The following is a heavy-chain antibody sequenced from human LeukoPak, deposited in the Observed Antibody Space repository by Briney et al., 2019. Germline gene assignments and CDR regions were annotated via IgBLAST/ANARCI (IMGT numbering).Heavy chain of an antibody. CDR1: GFTFSSYS. J-gene: IGHJ6*02. D-gene: IGHD3-9*01. CDR2: ISWNSGSI. V-gene: IGHV3-9*01. Sequence: PGGSLRLSCAASGFTFSSYSMNWVRQAPGKGLEWVSGISWNSGSIGYADSVKGRFTISRDNAKNSLYLQMNSLRAEDTALYYCAKDLGDILTGYLSNYYYGMDVWGQGTTVTVSS. CDR3: AKDLGDILTGYLSNYYYGMDV.